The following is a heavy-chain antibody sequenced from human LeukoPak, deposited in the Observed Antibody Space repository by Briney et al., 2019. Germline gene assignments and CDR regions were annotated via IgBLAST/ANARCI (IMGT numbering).Heavy chain of an antibody. CDR2: LSGTGGST. CDR3: AREGYYGSGSPPSLYFDY. CDR1: GFTFSNYA. D-gene: IGHD3-10*01. V-gene: IGHV3-23*01. Sequence: GGSLRLSCAASGFTFSNYAMSWVRQAPGKGLEWVSTLSGTGGSTYYADSVKGRFTISRDNSRSTLYLQMNSLRPEDTAIYYCAREGYYGSGSPPSLYFDYWGQGTLVTVSS. J-gene: IGHJ4*02.